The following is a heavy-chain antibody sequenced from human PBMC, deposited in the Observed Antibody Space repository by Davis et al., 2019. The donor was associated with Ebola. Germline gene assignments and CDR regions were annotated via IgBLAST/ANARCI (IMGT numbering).Heavy chain of an antibody. CDR2: ISSNGGST. CDR1: GFTFSSYA. CDR3: AKDSGSMGDY. V-gene: IGHV3-64*01. J-gene: IGHJ4*02. Sequence: GGSLRLSCAASGFTFSSYAMHWVRQAPGKGLEYVSAISSNGGSTYYANSVKGRFTISRDNSKNTLYLQMNSLRAEDTAVYYCAKDSGSMGDYWGQGTLVTVSS. D-gene: IGHD3-10*01.